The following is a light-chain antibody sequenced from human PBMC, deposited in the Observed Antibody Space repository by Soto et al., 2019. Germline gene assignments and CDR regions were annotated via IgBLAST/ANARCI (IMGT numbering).Light chain of an antibody. CDR1: IDDVTAYYR. Sequence: QSALTQPPSVSGSPGQSVTISCSGTIDDVTAYYRVSWYQQTPGTAPKLMIYDVSNRPSGVPDRFSGSRSGNTASLTISGLQAEDEGDYYCSVYTRTSTDVFGTGTKLTV. CDR3: SVYTRTSTDV. CDR2: DVS. V-gene: IGLV2-18*01. J-gene: IGLJ1*01.